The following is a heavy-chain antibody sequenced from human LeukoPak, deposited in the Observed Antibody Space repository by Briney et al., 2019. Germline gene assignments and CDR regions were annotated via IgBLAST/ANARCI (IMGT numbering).Heavy chain of an antibody. J-gene: IGHJ4*02. V-gene: IGHV3-9*01. D-gene: IGHD3-22*01. CDR2: ISWNSGSI. CDR3: AKVSRTYYYDSSGYYPPYFDY. CDR1: GFTFSSYA. Sequence: GGSLRLSCAASGFTFSSYAMSWVRQAPGKGLEWVSGISWNSGSIGYADSVKGRFTISRDNAKNSLYLQMNSLRAEDTALYYCAKVSRTYYYDSSGYYPPYFDYWGQGTLVTVSS.